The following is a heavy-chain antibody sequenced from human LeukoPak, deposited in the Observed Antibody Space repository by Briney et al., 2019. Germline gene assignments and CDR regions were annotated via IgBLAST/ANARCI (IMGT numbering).Heavy chain of an antibody. CDR2: ISAYNGNT. CDR1: GYTFTSYG. D-gene: IGHD6-13*01. CDR3: ASVSIAAAGTLPLGY. V-gene: IGHV1-18*01. J-gene: IGHJ4*02. Sequence: GASVKVSCKASGYTFTSYGISWVRQAPGQGLEWMGWISAYNGNTNYAQKLQGRVTMTTDTSTSTAYMELRSLRSDDTAVYYCASVSIAAAGTLPLGYWGQGTLVTVSS.